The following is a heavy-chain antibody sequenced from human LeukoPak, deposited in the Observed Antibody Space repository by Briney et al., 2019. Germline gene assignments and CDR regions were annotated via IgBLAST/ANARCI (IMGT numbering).Heavy chain of an antibody. V-gene: IGHV4-39*01. CDR2: IYYSGST. Sequence: SETLSLTCTVSGGSISSSSYYWGWIRQPPGKGLEWIGSIYYSGSTYYNPSLKSRVTISVDTSKNQFSLKLSSVTAADTAVYYCARQTPNYYDSSGYRVGREHGYWGQGTLVTVSS. J-gene: IGHJ4*02. CDR1: GGSISSSSYY. D-gene: IGHD3-22*01. CDR3: ARQTPNYYDSSGYRVGREHGY.